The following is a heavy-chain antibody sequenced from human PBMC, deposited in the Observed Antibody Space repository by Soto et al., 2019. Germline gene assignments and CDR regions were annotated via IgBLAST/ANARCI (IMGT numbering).Heavy chain of an antibody. CDR2: IWYDGSSK. Sequence: GGSLRLSCAASGFTFSSYGMHWVRQAPGKGLEWVAVIWYDGSSKYYADSVKGRFTISRDNSKNTLYLQMNSLRAEDTAVYYCARDRDSSGYYYAPARSDAFDIWGQGTMVTVSS. V-gene: IGHV3-33*01. CDR1: GFTFSSYG. CDR3: ARDRDSSGYYYAPARSDAFDI. J-gene: IGHJ3*02. D-gene: IGHD3-22*01.